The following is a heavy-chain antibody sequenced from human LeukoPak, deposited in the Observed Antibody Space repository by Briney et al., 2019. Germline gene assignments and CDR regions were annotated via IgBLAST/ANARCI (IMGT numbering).Heavy chain of an antibody. Sequence: SETLSLTCGVSGFSISRGYYWAWIRQPPGKGLEWIGTIYHTGSTYYNPSLESRVTISVDTSKNEFSLNLNSVTAADTAVYYCARAGWIITSGIDYWGQGALVTVSS. D-gene: IGHD3-10*01. CDR2: IYHTGST. J-gene: IGHJ4*02. V-gene: IGHV4-38-2*01. CDR3: ARAGWIITSGIDY. CDR1: GFSISRGYY.